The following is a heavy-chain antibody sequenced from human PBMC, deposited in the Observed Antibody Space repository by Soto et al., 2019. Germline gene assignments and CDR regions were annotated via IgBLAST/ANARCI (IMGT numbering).Heavy chain of an antibody. CDR1: GYTFTAYY. Sequence: QVPLVQSGAEVKKPGASVKVSCKASGYTFTAYYIHWVRQAPGQGLEWMGRINPNSGDANHAQKFQGWVTMTRDTSINTAYMELSRLKSDDTAVYYCARGERSGDDVDYWGQGTLVTVSS. J-gene: IGHJ4*02. D-gene: IGHD5-12*01. CDR3: ARGERSGDDVDY. V-gene: IGHV1-2*04. CDR2: INPNSGDA.